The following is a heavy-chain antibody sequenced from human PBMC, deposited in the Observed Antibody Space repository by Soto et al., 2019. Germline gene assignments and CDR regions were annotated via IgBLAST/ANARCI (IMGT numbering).Heavy chain of an antibody. V-gene: IGHV3-74*01. CDR3: SRGVFDYGQATMDV. Sequence: EVHLVESGGGLLQPGGSLTLSCTASGFTFSNYWMHWVRQAPGKGLVWVSRTKSDGSGTSYTDSVKGRFTISRDNAYNTLYLQKSNLRAEATAVYYCSRGVFDYGQATMDVWGKGTTVIVSS. CDR2: TKSDGSGT. CDR1: GFTFSNYW. J-gene: IGHJ6*04. D-gene: IGHD3-10*01.